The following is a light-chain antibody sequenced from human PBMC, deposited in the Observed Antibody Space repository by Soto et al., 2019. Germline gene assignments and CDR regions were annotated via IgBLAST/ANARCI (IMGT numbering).Light chain of an antibody. CDR1: QSVSSSY. Sequence: EIVLTQSPGTLSLSPGERATLSCRASQSVSSSYLAWYQQKPGQAPRLLIYGASSRATGIPDRFSGSGSGTEFTLTISSLQPEDFAIYYCQQYTQWPITFGQGTRLEIK. J-gene: IGKJ5*01. V-gene: IGKV3-20*01. CDR2: GAS. CDR3: QQYTQWPIT.